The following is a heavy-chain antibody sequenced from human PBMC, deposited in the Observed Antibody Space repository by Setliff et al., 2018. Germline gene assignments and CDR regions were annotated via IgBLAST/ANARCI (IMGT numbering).Heavy chain of an antibody. Sequence: KPSETLSLTCAVYGESFSGHYWSWIRQPPGKGLEWIGEINHSGSTNYNPSLKSRVTISVDTSKNQLSLKLSSVAAADTAVYYCARGFDVCGGGACYTDGPYYFDYWGLGTLVTVSS. CDR1: GESFSGHY. CDR2: INHSGST. V-gene: IGHV4-34*01. J-gene: IGHJ4*02. D-gene: IGHD2-21*02. CDR3: ARGFDVCGGGACYTDGPYYFDY.